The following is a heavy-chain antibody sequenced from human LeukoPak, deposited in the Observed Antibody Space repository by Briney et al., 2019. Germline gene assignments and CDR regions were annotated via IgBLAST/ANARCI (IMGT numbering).Heavy chain of an antibody. CDR3: ARHQGRYCSSTSCYAFDI. CDR2: IYYSGST. J-gene: IGHJ3*02. CDR1: GGSISSYY. D-gene: IGHD2-2*01. Sequence: KPSETLSLTCTVSGGSISSYYWSWIRQPPGKGLEWIGYIYYSGSTNYNPSLKRRVTISVDTSKNHFSLKLSSVTAADTAVYYCARHQGRYCSSTSCYAFDIWGQGTMVTVSS. V-gene: IGHV4-59*08.